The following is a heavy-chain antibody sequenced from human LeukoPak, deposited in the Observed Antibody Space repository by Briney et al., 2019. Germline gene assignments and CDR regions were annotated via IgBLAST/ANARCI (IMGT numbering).Heavy chain of an antibody. J-gene: IGHJ6*03. CDR2: IRYDGSNK. CDR1: GFTFSSYG. V-gene: IGHV3-30*02. CDR3: AKDCCGSSWPTYYYYYYMDV. D-gene: IGHD6-13*01. Sequence: GGSLRLSCAASGFTFSSYGMHWVRQAPGKGLEWVAFIRYDGSNKYYADSVKGRFTISRDNSKNTLYLQMNSLRAEDTAVYYCAKDCCGSSWPTYYYYYYMDVWGKGTTVTVSS.